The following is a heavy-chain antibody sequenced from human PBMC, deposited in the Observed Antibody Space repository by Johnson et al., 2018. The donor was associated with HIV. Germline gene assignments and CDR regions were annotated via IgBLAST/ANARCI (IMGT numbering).Heavy chain of an antibody. V-gene: IGHV3-30-3*01. CDR2: ASYDGDNK. J-gene: IGHJ3*02. Sequence: QVQLVESGGGVVQPGKSLRLSCAASHFTFGAYAIHWVRLAPGKGLEWVAVASYDGDNKYYADSVNGRFTISKDNSKDTLYMEMNNLSLEDTAVYYCARGAAVSGTLVDPFDIWGRGTMVTVSS. CDR3: ARGAAVSGTLVDPFDI. CDR1: HFTFGAYA. D-gene: IGHD1-26*01.